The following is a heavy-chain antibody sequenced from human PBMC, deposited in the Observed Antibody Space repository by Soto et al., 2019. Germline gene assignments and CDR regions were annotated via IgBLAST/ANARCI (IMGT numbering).Heavy chain of an antibody. D-gene: IGHD6-25*01. CDR2: ITSSGSTI. V-gene: IGHV3-11*01. CDR3: ARENQRRVAAHX. Sequence: LRLCCAAYGVTFSDYYMSWIRQAPGKGLEWVSYITSSGSTIYYADSLKCRFTIASDNAKNSLYLQMNSLRAEDTAVYYCARENQRRVAAHXWGQVTLVTVSX. CDR1: GVTFSDYY. J-gene: IGHJ4*02.